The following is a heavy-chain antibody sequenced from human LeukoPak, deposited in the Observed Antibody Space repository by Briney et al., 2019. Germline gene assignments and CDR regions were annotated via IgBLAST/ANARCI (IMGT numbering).Heavy chain of an antibody. D-gene: IGHD3-9*01. CDR1: GFTFSSYA. Sequence: GGSLRLSCAASGFTFSSYAMSWVRQAPGKGLEWVSAISGSGGSTYYADSVKGRFTISRDNSKNTLYLQMNSLRAEDTAVYYCAKSPTYYDILTGSYWEYYFDYWGQGTLVTVSS. J-gene: IGHJ4*02. CDR2: ISGSGGST. CDR3: AKSPTYYDILTGSYWEYYFDY. V-gene: IGHV3-23*01.